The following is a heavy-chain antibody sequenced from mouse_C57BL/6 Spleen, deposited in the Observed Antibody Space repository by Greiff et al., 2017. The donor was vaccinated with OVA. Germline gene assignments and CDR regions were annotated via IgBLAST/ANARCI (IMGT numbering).Heavy chain of an antibody. CDR1: GYAFSSSW. CDR2: IYPGDGDT. D-gene: IGHD1-2*01. Sequence: QVQLQQSGPELVKPGASVKISCKASGYAFSSSWMNWVKQRPGKGLEWIGRIYPGDGDTNYNGKFKGKATLTADKSSSTAYIQLGSLTSEYSAVYFCASLLRYWGQGTTLTVSS. V-gene: IGHV1-82*01. CDR3: ASLLRY. J-gene: IGHJ2*01.